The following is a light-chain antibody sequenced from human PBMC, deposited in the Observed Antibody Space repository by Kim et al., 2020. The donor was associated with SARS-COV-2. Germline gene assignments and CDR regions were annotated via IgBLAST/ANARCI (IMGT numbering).Light chain of an antibody. Sequence: SSELTQDPAVSVALGQTVTITCQGDSLRVYYASWYQQKPGQAPLLVFYDKNSRPSGIPDRFSGSSSGNTASLTITGAQAEDEADYNCNSRDSSGYHVVFGGGTQLTFL. CDR3: NSRDSSGYHVV. CDR1: SLRVYY. V-gene: IGLV3-19*01. CDR2: DKN. J-gene: IGLJ2*01.